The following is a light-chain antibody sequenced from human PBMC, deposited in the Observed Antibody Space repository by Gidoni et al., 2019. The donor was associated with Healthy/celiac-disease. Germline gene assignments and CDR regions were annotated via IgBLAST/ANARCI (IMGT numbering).Light chain of an antibody. CDR2: AAA. Sequence: DIKMTQSPSSLSASLGDRVTIPCWASQSISSYLNWYQQKPGKDPKLLIYAAASLQSGVTSRCRGSGCGTEFTLTISSLQHEDFATDYCQQSYSTPPWTFGQGTKVEIK. CDR1: QSISSY. CDR3: QQSYSTPPWT. V-gene: IGKV1-39*01. J-gene: IGKJ1*01.